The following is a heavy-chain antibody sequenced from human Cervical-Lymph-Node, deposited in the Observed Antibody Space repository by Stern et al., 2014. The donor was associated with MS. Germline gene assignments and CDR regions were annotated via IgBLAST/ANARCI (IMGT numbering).Heavy chain of an antibody. V-gene: IGHV5-51*01. J-gene: IGHJ4*02. Sequence: VQLVESGAEMKKPGESLKISCKGSGYSFTLYWIGWVRQMPGKGLEWMGIIYPGDSDTRYSPSFQGQVTISAGKSISPPYPQLSRPEASDPALYYWAALVRGSFFYWGPGTLVTVPP. CDR2: IYPGDSDT. CDR1: GYSFTLYW. CDR3: AALVRGSFFY. D-gene: IGHD1-26*01.